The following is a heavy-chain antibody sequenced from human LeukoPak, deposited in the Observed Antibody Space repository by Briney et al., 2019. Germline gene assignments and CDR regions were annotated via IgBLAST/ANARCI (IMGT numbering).Heavy chain of an antibody. V-gene: IGHV4-59*01. CDR1: GDSISSYY. Sequence: SETLSLTCTVSGDSISSYYWSWIRQPPGKGLEWIGYSYRTGSTNYNPSLKSRVTISVDTSKNQFSLKLSSVTAGDTAVYYCATGYSSTWYYFDYWGQGTLVTVSS. D-gene: IGHD6-13*01. CDR2: SYRTGST. J-gene: IGHJ4*02. CDR3: ATGYSSTWYYFDY.